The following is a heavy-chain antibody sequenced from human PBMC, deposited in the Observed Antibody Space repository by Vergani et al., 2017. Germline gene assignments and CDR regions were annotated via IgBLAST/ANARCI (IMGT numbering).Heavy chain of an antibody. CDR1: GGTFSSYA. J-gene: IGHJ3*02. CDR3: AADVDTGGGTGAFDI. CDR2: IIPIFGTA. D-gene: IGHD5-18*01. Sequence: QVQLVQSGAEVKKPGSSVKVSCKASGGTFSSYAISWVRQAPGQGLEWMGGIIPIFGTANYAQKFQGRVTITAEESTSTAYMELSSLRSEDTAVYYCAADVDTGGGTGAFDIWGRGRMVTVSS. V-gene: IGHV1-69*01.